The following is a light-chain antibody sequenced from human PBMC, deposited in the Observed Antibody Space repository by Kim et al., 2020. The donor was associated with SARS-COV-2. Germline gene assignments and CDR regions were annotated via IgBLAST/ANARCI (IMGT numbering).Light chain of an antibody. CDR3: QQSYSDPYT. Sequence: IQITQSPSSLSASVGDRVTITCRSSQIISSYLNWYQLKPGTAPKLLLYATSNLQSGVPSRFSGSASGTEFTLTISSLQPEDFATYYCQQSYSDPYTFGQGTKLEI. J-gene: IGKJ2*01. CDR1: QIISSY. V-gene: IGKV1-39*01. CDR2: ATS.